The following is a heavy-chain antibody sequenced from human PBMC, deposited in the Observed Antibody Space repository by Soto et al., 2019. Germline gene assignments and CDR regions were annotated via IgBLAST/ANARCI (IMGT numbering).Heavy chain of an antibody. CDR3: ARRPYCGGDCYSDYYYGMDV. J-gene: IGHJ6*02. CDR1: GGTFSSYA. D-gene: IGHD2-21*02. CDR2: VIPIFGTA. V-gene: IGHV1-69*12. Sequence: QVQLVQSGAEVKKPGSSVKVSCKASGGTFSSYAISWVRQAPGQGLEWMGGVIPIFGTANYGQKFQGRVTITADESTSTAYMERSSLRSEDTAVYYCARRPYCGGDCYSDYYYGMDVWGQGTTVTVSS.